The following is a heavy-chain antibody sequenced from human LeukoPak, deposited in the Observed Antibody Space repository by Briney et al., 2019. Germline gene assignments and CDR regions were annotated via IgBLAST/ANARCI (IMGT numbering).Heavy chain of an antibody. CDR1: GYTFTGYY. J-gene: IGHJ4*02. Sequence: ASVKVSCKASGYTFTGYYMHGVRQAPGQGLEGMGWINPNSGGTNYAQKFQGRVTMTRDTSISTAYMELSRLRSDDTAVYYCARGRITMVRGVNYWGQGTLVTVSS. D-gene: IGHD3-10*01. CDR2: INPNSGGT. V-gene: IGHV1-2*02. CDR3: ARGRITMVRGVNY.